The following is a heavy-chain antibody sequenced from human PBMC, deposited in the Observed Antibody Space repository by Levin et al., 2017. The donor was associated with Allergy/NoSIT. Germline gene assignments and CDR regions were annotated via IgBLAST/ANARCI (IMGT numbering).Heavy chain of an antibody. V-gene: IGHV3-64D*06. CDR1: GFTFSNYA. CDR3: VKAPWGWQQLVREDAFDM. CDR2: ISSNGGST. J-gene: IGHJ3*02. D-gene: IGHD6-13*01. Sequence: HPGGSLRLSCSASGFTFSNYAMHWVRQAPGKGLEYVSAISSNGGSTYYADSVKGRFTISRDNSKNTLYLQMSSLRAEDTAVYYCVKAPWGWQQLVREDAFDMWGQGTMVTVSS.